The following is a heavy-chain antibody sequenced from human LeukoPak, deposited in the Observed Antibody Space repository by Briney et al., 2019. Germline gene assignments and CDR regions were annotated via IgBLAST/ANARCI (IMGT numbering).Heavy chain of an antibody. J-gene: IGHJ5*02. CDR3: ARALPPGYYDGSSLNNWFDP. V-gene: IGHV3-33*01. CDR1: GFTFSSYG. D-gene: IGHD3-22*01. Sequence: GRSLRLSCAASGFTFSSYGMHWVRQAPGKGLEWVAVIWYDGSNKYYADSVKGRFTISRDNSKNTLYLQMGSLRAEDMAVYYCARALPPGYYDGSSLNNWFDPWGQGTLVTVSS. CDR2: IWYDGSNK.